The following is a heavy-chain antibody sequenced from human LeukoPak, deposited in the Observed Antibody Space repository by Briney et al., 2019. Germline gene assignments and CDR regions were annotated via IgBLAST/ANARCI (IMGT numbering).Heavy chain of an antibody. D-gene: IGHD3-9*01. Sequence: WETLSLTCTVSGGFISSYYWSWIRQPPGKGLEWIGYIYYSGSTNYNPSLKSRVTISVDTSKNQFSLKLSSVTAADTAVYYCARGGWHDILTGYYSGFDYWGQGTLVTVSS. J-gene: IGHJ4*02. CDR3: ARGGWHDILTGYYSGFDY. CDR2: IYYSGST. CDR1: GGFISSYY. V-gene: IGHV4-59*01.